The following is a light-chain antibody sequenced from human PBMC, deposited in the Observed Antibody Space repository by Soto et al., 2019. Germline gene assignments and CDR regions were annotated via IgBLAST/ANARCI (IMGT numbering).Light chain of an antibody. CDR3: QQSYSAPFT. V-gene: IGKV1-39*01. J-gene: IGKJ3*01. Sequence: DIQMTQSPSSLSASVGDRVTITCRASRTISSYLNWYQQKPGKAPNLLIYTASSLQSGVPSRFSGSESGTDFTLTISSLQPEDFATYYCQQSYSAPFTFGPGTKVDIK. CDR2: TAS. CDR1: RTISSY.